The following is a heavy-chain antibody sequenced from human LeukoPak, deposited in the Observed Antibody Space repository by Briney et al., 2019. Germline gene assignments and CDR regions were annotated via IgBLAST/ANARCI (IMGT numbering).Heavy chain of an antibody. D-gene: IGHD6-13*01. CDR3: ASRGIAAAGTDY. CDR1: GGSFSGYY. Sequence: PSETLSLTCAVYGGSFSGYYWSWNRQPPGKGLEWIGEINHSGSTNYNPSLKSRVTISVDTSKNQFSLKLSSVTAADTAVYYCASRGIAAAGTDYWGQGTLVTVSS. J-gene: IGHJ4*02. CDR2: INHSGST. V-gene: IGHV4-34*01.